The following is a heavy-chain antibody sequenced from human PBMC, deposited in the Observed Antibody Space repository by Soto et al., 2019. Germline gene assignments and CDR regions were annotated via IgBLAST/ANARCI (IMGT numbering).Heavy chain of an antibody. V-gene: IGHV1-18*04. CDR3: ARSCSGGSCHSAY. CDR1: GYTFSNYG. D-gene: IGHD2-15*01. J-gene: IGHJ4*02. Sequence: ASVKVSCKASGYTFSNYGINCVRQAPGQGLEWMGWISPFTGDTHYTQSLQGRVTMTTDTSTSTAYMELRSLRSADTAVYYCARSCSGGSCHSAYWGQGTLVTVSS. CDR2: ISPFTGDT.